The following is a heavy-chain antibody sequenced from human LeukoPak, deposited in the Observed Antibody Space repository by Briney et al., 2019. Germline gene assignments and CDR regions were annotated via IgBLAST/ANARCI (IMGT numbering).Heavy chain of an antibody. CDR1: GGSISSSSCY. CDR3: ARRGQTYYDFWSGYPSRKNAFDI. V-gene: IGHV4-39*01. Sequence: PSETLSLNCTVSGGSISSSSCYWGWIRQRPGKGVEWIGSIDYSGCTYYNPSLKSRVTISVDTSKNQFSLKLSSVTAADTAVYYCARRGQTYYDFWSGYPSRKNAFDIWGQGTMVTVSS. J-gene: IGHJ3*02. CDR2: IDYSGCT. D-gene: IGHD3-3*01.